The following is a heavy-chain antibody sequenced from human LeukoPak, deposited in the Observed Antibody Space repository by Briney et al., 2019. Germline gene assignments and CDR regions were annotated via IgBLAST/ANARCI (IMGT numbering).Heavy chain of an antibody. V-gene: IGHV3-7*01. CDR3: ARVPYSGSYSGYYYYYCMDV. J-gene: IGHJ6*02. CDR1: GFTFSSYW. D-gene: IGHD1-26*01. Sequence: PGGSLRLSCAASGFTFSSYWMSWVRQAPGKGLEWVANIKQDGSEKYYVDSVKGRFTISRDNAKNSLYLQMNSLRAEDTAVYYCARVPYSGSYSGYYYYYCMDVWGQGTTVTVSS. CDR2: IKQDGSEK.